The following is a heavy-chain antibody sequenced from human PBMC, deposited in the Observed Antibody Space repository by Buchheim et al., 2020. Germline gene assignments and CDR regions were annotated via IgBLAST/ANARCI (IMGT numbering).Heavy chain of an antibody. CDR2: IKSKTDGGTT. J-gene: IGHJ5*02. Sequence: ASGFTFSNAWMNWVRQAPGKGLEWVGRIKSKTDGGTTDYAAPVKGRFTISRDDSKNTLYLQMNSLKTEDTAVYYCTTETGSGWPKKYNWFDPWGQGTL. V-gene: IGHV3-15*07. D-gene: IGHD6-19*01. CDR1: GFTFSNAW. CDR3: TTETGSGWPKKYNWFDP.